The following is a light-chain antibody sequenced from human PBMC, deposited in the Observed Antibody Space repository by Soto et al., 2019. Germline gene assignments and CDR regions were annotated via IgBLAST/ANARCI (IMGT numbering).Light chain of an antibody. CDR2: DAS. V-gene: IGKV1-5*01. Sequence: DIQMTPSPSTLSASVGDRFTITCRASQTIVSWLAWYQQKPGTAPKLLISDASSLESGVPSRFSGSGSGTEFTLTITSLQPDDFATYYCQHYNTDPVTFGGGTKVDIK. CDR1: QTIVSW. J-gene: IGKJ4*01. CDR3: QHYNTDPVT.